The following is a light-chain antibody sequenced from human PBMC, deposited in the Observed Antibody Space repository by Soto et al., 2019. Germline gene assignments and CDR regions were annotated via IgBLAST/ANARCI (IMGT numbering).Light chain of an antibody. V-gene: IGKV3-11*01. CDR3: QQHIGWPLT. CDR1: QTVRSS. J-gene: IGKJ4*01. Sequence: EIVLTQSPATLSLSPGERVTLSCRASQTVRSSLAWYQQKPGQAPRLIIYEASNRATGIPARFSGSGSGTDFTLTISSLEPEDFAVYYCQQHIGWPLTFVGGTKVEI. CDR2: EAS.